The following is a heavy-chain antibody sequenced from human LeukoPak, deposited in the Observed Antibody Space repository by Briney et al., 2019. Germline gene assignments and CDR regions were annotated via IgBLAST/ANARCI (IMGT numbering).Heavy chain of an antibody. CDR1: GFIFSDHY. V-gene: IGHV3-11*01. CDR3: ARGGVFGATYSWFDP. J-gene: IGHJ5*02. Sequence: GGSLRLSCAASGFIFSDHYMTWIRQAPGKGLEWLSYISSTDTTMYQADSVKGRFTVSRDDAKNSLHLQMDSLRAEDTAVYYCARGGVFGATYSWFDPWGQGTLVTVSS. CDR2: ISSTDTTM. D-gene: IGHD3-3*01.